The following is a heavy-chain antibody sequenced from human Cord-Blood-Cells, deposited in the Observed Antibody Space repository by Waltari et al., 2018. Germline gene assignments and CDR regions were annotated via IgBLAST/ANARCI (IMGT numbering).Heavy chain of an antibody. Sequence: QVQLVQSGAEVKKPGALVKVSCKASGYTFTGSYMHWVRQAPGQGLEWMGRINPNSGGTNYAQKFQGRVTMTRDTSISTAYMELSRLRSDDTAVYYCARGRSKLGSPFDYWGQGTLVTVSS. CDR1: GYTFTGSY. CDR3: ARGRSKLGSPFDY. CDR2: INPNSGGT. V-gene: IGHV1-2*06. D-gene: IGHD6-13*01. J-gene: IGHJ4*02.